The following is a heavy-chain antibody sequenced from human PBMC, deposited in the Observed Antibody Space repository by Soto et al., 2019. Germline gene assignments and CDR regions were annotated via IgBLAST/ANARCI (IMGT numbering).Heavy chain of an antibody. J-gene: IGHJ4*02. Sequence: QLQLQESGPGLVKPSETLSLTCTVSGGSISSSSYYWGWIRKPPGTGLEGIGSIYYSGSTYYNPSLKSRVTISVDTSKNQFSLKLSSVTAADTAVYYCARHGGSGVDYWGQGTLVTVSS. CDR1: GGSISSSSYY. CDR3: ARHGGSGVDY. V-gene: IGHV4-39*01. CDR2: IYYSGST. D-gene: IGHD6-19*01.